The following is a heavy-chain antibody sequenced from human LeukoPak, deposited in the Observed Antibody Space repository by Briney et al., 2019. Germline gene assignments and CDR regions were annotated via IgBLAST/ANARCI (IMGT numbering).Heavy chain of an antibody. D-gene: IGHD1-7*01. V-gene: IGHV3-53*04. CDR2: FYSDGKI. J-gene: IGHJ3*02. CDR1: DFSVNSYN. Sequence: GGSLRLSCAASDFSVNSYNMTWVRQAPGRGLEWLSLFYSDGKISYADSVRGRFTTSRHSSKNTLSLQMNSVREEDAAVYYCATTVQTRDDAFHIWGQGTMVTVSS. CDR3: ATTVQTRDDAFHI.